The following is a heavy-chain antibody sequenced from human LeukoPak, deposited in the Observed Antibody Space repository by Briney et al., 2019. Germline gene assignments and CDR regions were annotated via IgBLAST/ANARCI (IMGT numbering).Heavy chain of an antibody. CDR1: GFTFSSYA. D-gene: IGHD3-9*01. J-gene: IGHJ6*04. CDR2: ISYDGSNK. CDR3: ARAKYYDILTGRRGYYYYGMDV. Sequence: GGSLRLSCAASGFTFSSYAMHWVRQAPGKGLEWVAVISYDGSNKYYADSVKGRFTISRDNSKNTLNLQKNSLRAEDTAVYYCARAKYYDILTGRRGYYYYGMDVWGKGTTVTVSS. V-gene: IGHV3-30*04.